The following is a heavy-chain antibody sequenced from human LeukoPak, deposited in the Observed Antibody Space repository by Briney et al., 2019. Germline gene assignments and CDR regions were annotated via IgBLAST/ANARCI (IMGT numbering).Heavy chain of an antibody. V-gene: IGHV4-34*01. CDR2: INHSGGT. D-gene: IGHD3-16*02. CDR3: ARVSDIMISFGGGISYFDY. J-gene: IGHJ4*02. Sequence: SETLSLTCALYGGSFSDYHWTWIRQPPGKGVEWFGEINHSGGTDYNPSLRSRLTISVDTSKKQFSLQLSSVTAADTGVYYCARVSDIMISFGGGISYFDYWGQGSLVTVSS. CDR1: GGSFSDYH.